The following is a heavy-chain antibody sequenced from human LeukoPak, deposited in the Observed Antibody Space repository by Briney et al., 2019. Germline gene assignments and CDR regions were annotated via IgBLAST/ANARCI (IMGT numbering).Heavy chain of an antibody. V-gene: IGHV3-48*04. CDR1: GFTFSSYS. CDR3: ATESYEDYDY. Sequence: PGGSLRLSCAASGFTFSSYSMNWVRQAPGKGLEWVSYISSSSSTIYYADSVKGRFTISRDNAKNSLYLQMNSLRAEDTAVYYCATESYEDYDYWGQGTLVTVSS. D-gene: IGHD5-12*01. J-gene: IGHJ4*02. CDR2: ISSSSSTI.